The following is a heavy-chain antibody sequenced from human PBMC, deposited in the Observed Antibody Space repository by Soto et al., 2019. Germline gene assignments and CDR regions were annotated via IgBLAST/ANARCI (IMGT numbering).Heavy chain of an antibody. J-gene: IGHJ4*02. CDR2: INSDGSST. CDR1: GFTFSSYW. D-gene: IGHD1-26*01. Sequence: GGSLRLSCAASGFTFSSYWMHWVRQAPGKGLVWVSRINSDGSSTSYADSVKGRFTISRDNAKNSLYLQMNSLRAEDTALYYCAKDTTVGATTFFDYWGQGTLVTVSS. CDR3: AKDTTVGATTFFDY. V-gene: IGHV3-74*01.